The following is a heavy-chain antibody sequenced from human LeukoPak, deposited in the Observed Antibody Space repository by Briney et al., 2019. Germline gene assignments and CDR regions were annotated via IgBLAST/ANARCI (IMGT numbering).Heavy chain of an antibody. CDR2: IYYSGST. J-gene: IGHJ4*02. V-gene: IGHV4-59*01. CDR1: GGSISSYY. Sequence: SETLSLTCTVSGGSISSYYWSWIRQPPGKGLEWIGYIYYSGSTNYNPSLKSRVTFSIGTSKNQFSLKLSSVTAADTAVYYCARGAYPTHFDYWGQGTLVTVSS. CDR3: ARGAYPTHFDY.